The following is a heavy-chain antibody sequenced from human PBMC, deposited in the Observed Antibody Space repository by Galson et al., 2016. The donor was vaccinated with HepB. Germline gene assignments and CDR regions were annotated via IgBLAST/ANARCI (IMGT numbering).Heavy chain of an antibody. V-gene: IGHV1-8*01. Sequence: SVKVSCKASGYSFTSYDINWVRQATGQAPEWMGYMNPNSGNAGSTQKFQGRVSLTRDTSISTAYMELSSLRSEDTAVYYCARVGQGSIGPWGQGTLVTVSS. CDR3: ARVGQGSIGP. CDR1: GYSFTSYD. J-gene: IGHJ5*02. CDR2: MNPNSGNA. D-gene: IGHD1-26*01.